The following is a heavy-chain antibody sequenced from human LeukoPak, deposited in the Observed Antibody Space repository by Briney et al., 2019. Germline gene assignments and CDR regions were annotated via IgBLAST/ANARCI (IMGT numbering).Heavy chain of an antibody. J-gene: IGHJ6*02. D-gene: IGHD6-6*01. Sequence: GGSPRLSCAASGFSVSSSYMSWVRQAPGKGLEWVSVIYSDSNTYYADSVKGRFTISRDNSKNTLYLQMNSLRAEDTAVYHCARHSSSVPYYYHGLDVWGQGTTVTVSS. CDR3: ARHSSSVPYYYHGLDV. V-gene: IGHV3-53*01. CDR1: GFSVSSSY. CDR2: IYSDSNT.